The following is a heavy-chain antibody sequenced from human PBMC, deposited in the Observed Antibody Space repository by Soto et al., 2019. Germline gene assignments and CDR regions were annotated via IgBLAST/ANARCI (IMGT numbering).Heavy chain of an antibody. V-gene: IGHV3-23*01. CDR2: ISGSGGST. D-gene: IGHD2-2*02. J-gene: IGHJ4*02. CDR3: AKTDIVVVPAAIRDYFDY. Sequence: GGSLRLSCAASGFTFSSYAMSWVRQAPGKGLEWVSAISGSGGSTYYADSVKGRFTISRDNSKNTLYLQMNSLRAEDTAVYYCAKTDIVVVPAAIRDYFDYWGQGTLVTVSS. CDR1: GFTFSSYA.